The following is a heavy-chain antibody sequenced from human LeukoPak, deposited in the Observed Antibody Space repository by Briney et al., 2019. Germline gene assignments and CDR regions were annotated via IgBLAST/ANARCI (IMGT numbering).Heavy chain of an antibody. V-gene: IGHV3-48*01. Sequence: GGSLRLSCAASGFTFSSYSMNWVRQAPGKGLEWVSYISSSSSTIYYADSVKGRFTISRDNAKNSLYLQMNSLRAEDTAVYYCAKRVSYTSTWPSFDYWGQGTLVTVSS. CDR1: GFTFSSYS. D-gene: IGHD2-2*02. CDR3: AKRVSYTSTWPSFDY. CDR2: ISSSSSTI. J-gene: IGHJ4*02.